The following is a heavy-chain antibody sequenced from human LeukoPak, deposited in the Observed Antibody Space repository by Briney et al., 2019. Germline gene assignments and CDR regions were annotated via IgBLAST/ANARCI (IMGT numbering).Heavy chain of an antibody. CDR2: ISYSGRT. V-gene: IGHV4-59*01. D-gene: IGHD5-12*01. J-gene: IGHJ4*02. CDR1: GGSINTYY. CDR3: ARSGGYSGYDVDY. Sequence: SETLSLTCTVSGGSINTYYWHWIRQPPGKGLEWIAYISYSGRTNYSPSLKSRVTTSIDKTKNQFSLNLRSVTAADTAVYYCARSGGYSGYDVDYWGQGTLVTVSS.